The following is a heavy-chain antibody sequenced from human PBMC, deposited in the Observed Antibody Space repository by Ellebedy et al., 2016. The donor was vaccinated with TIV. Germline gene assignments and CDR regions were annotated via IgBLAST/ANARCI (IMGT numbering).Heavy chain of an antibody. V-gene: IGHV3-21*01. CDR3: ARGVGGTSLNWFDP. D-gene: IGHD3-16*01. Sequence: GGSLRLXXAASGFMLGGYSMNWVRQAPGKGLEWVSSITSRGSDIFYADSVKGWFTISRDNAQNSVYLQMNSLRGEDTALYYCARGVGGTSLNWFDPWGQGTLVTVSS. CDR2: ITSRGSDI. CDR1: GFMLGGYS. J-gene: IGHJ5*02.